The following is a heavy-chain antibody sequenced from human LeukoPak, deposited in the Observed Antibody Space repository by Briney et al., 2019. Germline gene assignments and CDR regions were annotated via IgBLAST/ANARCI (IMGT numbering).Heavy chain of an antibody. D-gene: IGHD3-10*01. Sequence: SVKVSCKASGGTFSSYAISWVRQAPGQGLEWMGGIIPIFGTANYAQKFQGRVTITADESTSTAYMELSSLRSEDAAVYYCARGSDNTNWFDPWGQGTLVTVSS. CDR1: GGTFSSYA. J-gene: IGHJ5*02. CDR3: ARGSDNTNWFDP. CDR2: IIPIFGTA. V-gene: IGHV1-69*01.